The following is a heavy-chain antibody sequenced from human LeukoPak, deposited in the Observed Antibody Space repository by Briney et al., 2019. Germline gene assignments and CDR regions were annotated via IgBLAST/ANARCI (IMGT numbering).Heavy chain of an antibody. Sequence: GGSLRLSCAASGFTFSSYSMNWVRRAPGKGLEWVSSISSSSSYIYYADSVKGRFTISRDNAKNSLYLQMNSLRAEDTAVYYCARDGPRAAAGGAFDIWGQGTMVTVSS. D-gene: IGHD6-13*01. J-gene: IGHJ3*02. CDR2: ISSSSSYI. V-gene: IGHV3-21*01. CDR1: GFTFSSYS. CDR3: ARDGPRAAAGGAFDI.